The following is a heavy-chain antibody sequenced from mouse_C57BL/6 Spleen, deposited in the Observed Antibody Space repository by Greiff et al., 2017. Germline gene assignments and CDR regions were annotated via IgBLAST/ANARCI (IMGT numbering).Heavy chain of an antibody. J-gene: IGHJ4*01. Sequence: QVQLKQSGPELVKPGASVKISCKASGYSFTSYYIHWVKQRPGQGLEWIGWIYPGSGNTKYNEKFKGKATLTADTSSSTAYMQLSSLTSEDSAVYYCARRHNYYAMDYWGQGTSVTVSS. CDR2: IYPGSGNT. CDR3: ARRHNYYAMDY. CDR1: GYSFTSYY. V-gene: IGHV1-66*01. D-gene: IGHD3-1*01.